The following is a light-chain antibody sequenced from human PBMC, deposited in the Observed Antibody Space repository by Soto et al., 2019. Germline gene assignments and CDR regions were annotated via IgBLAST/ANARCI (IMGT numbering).Light chain of an antibody. CDR1: QGVDSKY. CDR2: AAS. CDR3: QQYGNSPGIT. V-gene: IGKV3-20*01. Sequence: EIALTQSPGTLSLSPGERDTLSCRASQGVDSKYLAWYQQTPGQAPRLLIYAASSRATGIPDRISGSGSGTDFTLTISRLEPEDFAVYYCQQYGNSPGITFGQGTRLEIK. J-gene: IGKJ5*01.